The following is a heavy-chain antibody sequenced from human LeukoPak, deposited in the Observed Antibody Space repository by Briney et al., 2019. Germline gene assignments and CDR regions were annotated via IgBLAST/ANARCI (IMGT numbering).Heavy chain of an antibody. D-gene: IGHD5-24*01. CDR2: ISSSSSYI. J-gene: IGHJ4*02. Sequence: GGSLRLSCAASGFTFSSYSMNWVRQAPGKGLEWVSSISSSSSYIYYADSVKGRFTISRDNAKNSLYLQMNSLRAEDTAVYYCARLDRDGYNYSPDYWGQGTLVTVSS. V-gene: IGHV3-21*01. CDR1: GFTFSSYS. CDR3: ARLDRDGYNYSPDY.